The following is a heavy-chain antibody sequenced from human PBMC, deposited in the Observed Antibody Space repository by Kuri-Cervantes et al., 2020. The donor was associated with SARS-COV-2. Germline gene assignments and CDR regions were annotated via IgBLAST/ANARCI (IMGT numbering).Heavy chain of an antibody. J-gene: IGHJ6*02. CDR2: INHSGST. Sequence: SETLSLTCAVYGGSFSGYYWSWIRQPPGKGLEWIGEINHSGSTNYNPSLKSRVTVSVDTSKNQFSLKLSSVTAADTAVCYCARQYCSGGSCYYYYYGMDVWGQGTTVTVSS. CDR1: GGSFSGYY. CDR3: ARQYCSGGSCYYYYYGMDV. V-gene: IGHV4-34*01. D-gene: IGHD2-15*01.